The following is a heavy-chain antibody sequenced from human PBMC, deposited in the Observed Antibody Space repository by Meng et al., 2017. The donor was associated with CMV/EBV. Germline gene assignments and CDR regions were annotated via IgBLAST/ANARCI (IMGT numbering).Heavy chain of an antibody. Sequence: SGFACSAFGMHWVRQAPGKGLEWVAIIANDGSDKYYADSVKGRFTISRDNSNNTLFLQMNSLRAEDTAVYYCARDFYGDYVRSSFDYWGQGILVTVSS. CDR3: ARDFYGDYVRSSFDY. CDR2: IANDGSDK. J-gene: IGHJ4*02. V-gene: IGHV3-30-3*01. CDR1: GFACSAFG. D-gene: IGHD4-17*01.